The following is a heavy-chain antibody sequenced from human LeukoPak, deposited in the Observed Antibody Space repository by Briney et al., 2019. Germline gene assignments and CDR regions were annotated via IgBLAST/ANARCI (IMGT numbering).Heavy chain of an antibody. CDR2: INHSGST. J-gene: IGHJ4*02. V-gene: IGHV4-34*01. CDR1: GGSFSGYY. CDR3: ARGYYYGSGSPFDY. Sequence: SEALSLTCAVSGGSFSGYYWSWVRQPPGKGLEWIWEINHSGSTNYNPCLKSRVNISVDTSKNQFSLKLSSVTAADTAVYYCARGYYYGSGSPFDYWGQATLVTASS. D-gene: IGHD3-10*01.